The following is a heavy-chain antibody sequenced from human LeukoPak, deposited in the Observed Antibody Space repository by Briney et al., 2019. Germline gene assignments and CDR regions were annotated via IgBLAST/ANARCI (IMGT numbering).Heavy chain of an antibody. V-gene: IGHV4-59*01. J-gene: IGHJ5*02. CDR2: ISYSGST. Sequence: SETLSLTCTVSGGSISSYYWSWIRQPPGKGLEWIACISYSGSTKYNPSLKSRVTISVDTSKSQLSLKLSSVTAADTAVYYCAREPGFDSSGYLNWFDPWGQGTLVTVSS. CDR3: AREPGFDSSGYLNWFDP. CDR1: GGSISSYY. D-gene: IGHD3-22*01.